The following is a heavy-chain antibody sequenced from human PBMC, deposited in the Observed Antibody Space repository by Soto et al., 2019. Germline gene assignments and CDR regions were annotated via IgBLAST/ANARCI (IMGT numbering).Heavy chain of an antibody. CDR1: GYSFTSYG. J-gene: IGHJ3*02. CDR3: ARQGDAFDI. V-gene: IGHV5-51*01. CDR2: IYAGHSDT. Sequence: VESLTIFCKVSGYSFTSYGIVWVRQMPGKGLEWMGIIYAGHSDTRYSPSLQGQVTISADKSISTAYLQWSSLKASDTSMYYCARQGDAFDIWGQGTMVTVSS.